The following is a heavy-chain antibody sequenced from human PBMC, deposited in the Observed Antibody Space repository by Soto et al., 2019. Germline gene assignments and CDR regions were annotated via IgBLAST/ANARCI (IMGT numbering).Heavy chain of an antibody. CDR3: ASTTQVLRRGAFDI. CDR2: IYYSGST. V-gene: IGHV4-59*01. Sequence: PSETLSLTGTVSGGSISRYYWSWIRQPPGKGLEWIGYIYYSGSTNYNPSLKSRVTISVDTSKNQFSLKLSSVTAADTAVYYCASTTQVLRRGAFDIWGQGTMVTVSS. CDR1: GGSISRYY. J-gene: IGHJ3*02. D-gene: IGHD2-15*01.